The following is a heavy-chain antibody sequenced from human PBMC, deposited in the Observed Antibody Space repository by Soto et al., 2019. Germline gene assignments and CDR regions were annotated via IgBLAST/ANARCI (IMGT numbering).Heavy chain of an antibody. CDR3: ARGAFVVVVANGGFDP. V-gene: IGHV4-34*01. D-gene: IGHD2-15*01. CDR2: INHSGST. J-gene: IGHJ5*02. CDR1: GGSFSGYY. Sequence: QVQLQQWGAGLLKPSETLSLTCAVYGGSFSGYYWSWIRQPPGKGLEWIGEINHSGSTHYNPSLKSRFTISVDTSKHQFSLKLSSVTAADTAVYYCARGAFVVVVANGGFDPWGHGTLVTVSS.